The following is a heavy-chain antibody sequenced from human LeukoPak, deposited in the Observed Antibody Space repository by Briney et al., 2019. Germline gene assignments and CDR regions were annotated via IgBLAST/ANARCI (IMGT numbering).Heavy chain of an antibody. J-gene: IGHJ4*02. D-gene: IGHD2-8*01. CDR2: IYYSGST. CDR1: GGSISSYY. V-gene: IGHV4-59*08. Sequence: KPSETLSLTCTVSGGSISSYYWSWIRQPPGKGLEWIGYIYYSGSTNYNPSLKSRVTISVDTSKNQFSLKLSSVTAADTAVYYCARGGTNGVWSYYFDYWGQGTLVTVSS. CDR3: ARGGTNGVWSYYFDY.